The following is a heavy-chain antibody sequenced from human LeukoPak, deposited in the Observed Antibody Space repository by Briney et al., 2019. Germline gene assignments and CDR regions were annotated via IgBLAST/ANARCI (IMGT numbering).Heavy chain of an antibody. CDR1: GGSFSGYY. D-gene: IGHD3-22*01. CDR3: ARNNYYDSSGSYAFDI. V-gene: IGHV4-34*01. J-gene: IGHJ3*02. CDR2: INHSGST. Sequence: SETLSLTCAVYGGSFSGYYWSWIRQPPGKGLEWIGEINHSGSTNYNPSLKSRVTISVDTSKNQFSLKLSSVTAADTAAYYCARNNYYDSSGSYAFDIWGQGTMVTVSS.